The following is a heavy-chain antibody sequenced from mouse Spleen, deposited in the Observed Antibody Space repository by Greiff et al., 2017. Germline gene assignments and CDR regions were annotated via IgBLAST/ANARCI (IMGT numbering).Heavy chain of an antibody. J-gene: IGHJ2*01. CDR1: GYTFTSYG. D-gene: IGHD2-3*01. CDR3: ARSCMAPYDGYYGGY. CDR2: IYPRSGNT. V-gene: IGHV1-81*01. Sequence: QVQLQQSGAELARPGASVKLSCKASGYTFTSYGISWVKQRTGQGLEWIGEIYPRSGNTYYNEKFKGKATLTADESSSTAYMELRSLTSEDSAVYFCARSCMAPYDGYYGGYWGQGTTLTVSS.